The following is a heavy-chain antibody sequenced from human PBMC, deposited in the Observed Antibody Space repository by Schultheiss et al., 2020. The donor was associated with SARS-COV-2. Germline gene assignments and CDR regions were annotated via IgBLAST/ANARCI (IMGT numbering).Heavy chain of an antibody. CDR3: ARSRGSGWSNDY. J-gene: IGHJ4*02. Sequence: SETLSLTCAVYGGSFSGYYWSWIRQPPGKGLEWIGEINHSGSTNYNPSLKSRVTISVDTSKNQFSLKLSSVTAADTAVYYCARSRGSGWSNDYWGQGTLVTVSS. CDR1: GGSFSGYY. D-gene: IGHD6-19*01. V-gene: IGHV4-34*01. CDR2: INHSGST.